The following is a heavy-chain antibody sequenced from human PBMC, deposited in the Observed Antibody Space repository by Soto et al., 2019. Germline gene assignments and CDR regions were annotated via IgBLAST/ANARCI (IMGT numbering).Heavy chain of an antibody. J-gene: IGHJ5*02. Sequence: QVQLVQSGAEVKKPGASVKVSCKASGYTFTRYSIHWVRQAPGQGLEWMGTVNPSGVSSTYALKVRGRVTMTTDAYASTVHMELSSLRSDDTAVYYCARGCGGIYCGGGSCEIGDHWGQGTLVTVSS. CDR3: ARGCGGIYCGGGSCEIGDH. CDR1: GYTFTRYS. D-gene: IGHD2-21*01. V-gene: IGHV1-46*01. CDR2: VNPSGVSS.